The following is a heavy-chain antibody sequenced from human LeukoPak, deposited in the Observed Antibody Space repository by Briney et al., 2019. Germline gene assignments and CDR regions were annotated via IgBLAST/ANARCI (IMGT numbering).Heavy chain of an antibody. CDR3: ARLPQYSGSSLFDP. CDR1: GYSISSGYY. CDR2: IYHSGST. J-gene: IGHJ5*02. Sequence: SETLSLTCTVSGYSISSGYYWGWIRQPPGKGLEWIGSIYHSGSTYYNPSLKSRVTISVDTSKNEFSLKLRSVTAADTAVYYCARLPQYSGSSLFDPWGQGTLVTVSS. V-gene: IGHV4-38-2*02. D-gene: IGHD1-26*01.